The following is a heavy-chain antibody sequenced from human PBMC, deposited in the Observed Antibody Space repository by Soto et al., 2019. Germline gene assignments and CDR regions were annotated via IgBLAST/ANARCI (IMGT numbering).Heavy chain of an antibody. Sequence: SGTLSFTCTACGGSVTSEVDSGRLIRKPPWQGLECIVYIYYSGSTYSSPSLRGRVTIAVDASKYQFSLKLYSVTAADTAVYYCARVIPPTADYDFWHDYYAHDYWRQGSLVIVSS. CDR1: GGSVTSEVDS. CDR2: IYYSGST. CDR3: ARVIPPTADYDFWHDYYAHDY. D-gene: IGHD3-3*01. V-gene: IGHV4-30-4*01. J-gene: IGHJ4*02.